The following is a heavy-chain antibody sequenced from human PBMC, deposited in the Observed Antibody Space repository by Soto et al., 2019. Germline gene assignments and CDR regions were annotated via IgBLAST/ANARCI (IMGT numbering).Heavy chain of an antibody. V-gene: IGHV1-24*01. CDR2: FDPEDGET. D-gene: IGHD1-26*01. J-gene: IGHJ5*02. Sequence: ASVNVSCKVSGYTLTELSMHWVRQAPGKGLEWMGGFDPEDGETIYAQKFQGRVTMTEDTSTDTAYMELSSLRSEDTAVYYCATALPEVGATHNNWFDPWGQGTLVTVSS. CDR1: GYTLTELS. CDR3: ATALPEVGATHNNWFDP.